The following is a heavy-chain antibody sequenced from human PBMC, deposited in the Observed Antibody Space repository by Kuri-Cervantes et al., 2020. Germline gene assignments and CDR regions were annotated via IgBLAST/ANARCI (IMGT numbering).Heavy chain of an antibody. CDR2: ISSSGSTI. D-gene: IGHD3-3*01. CDR1: GFTFSDYY. J-gene: IGHJ4*02. Sequence: GSLKISCAASGFTFSDYYMSWIRQAPGKGLEWVSYISSSGSTIYYADSVKGRFTISRDNAKNSLYLQMNSLRAEDTAVYYCARGTTIFGVVIIPFDYWGQGTLVTVSS. CDR3: ARGTTIFGVVIIPFDY. V-gene: IGHV3-11*04.